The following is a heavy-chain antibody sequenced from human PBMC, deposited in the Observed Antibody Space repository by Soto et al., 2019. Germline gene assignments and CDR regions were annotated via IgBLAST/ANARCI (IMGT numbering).Heavy chain of an antibody. D-gene: IGHD7-27*01. CDR1: GYTFTSYY. J-gene: IGHJ5*02. V-gene: IGHV1-46*03. CDR2: INPSGGST. Sequence: GASMKVSCNASGYTFTSYYMHWVRQTPGKRIEWMGKINPSGGSTSYAQKFQGRVTMTRDTSTSTVHMELRSLRSEDTAVYYCARSAGVNWFDPWGQGTLVTVSS. CDR3: ARSAGVNWFDP.